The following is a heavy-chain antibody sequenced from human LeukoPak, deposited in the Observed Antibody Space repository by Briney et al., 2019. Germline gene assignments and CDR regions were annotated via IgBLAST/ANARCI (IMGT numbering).Heavy chain of an antibody. CDR3: AKAGSNYDFWSGYYYYFDY. D-gene: IGHD3-3*01. CDR2: IRYDGSNK. Sequence: GGSLRLSCAASGFTFSSYGMHWVRQAPGKGLEWVAFIRYDGSNKYYADSVKGRFTISRDNSKNTLYQQMNSLRAEDTAVYYCAKAGSNYDFWSGYYYYFDYWGQGTLVTVSS. CDR1: GFTFSSYG. J-gene: IGHJ4*02. V-gene: IGHV3-30*02.